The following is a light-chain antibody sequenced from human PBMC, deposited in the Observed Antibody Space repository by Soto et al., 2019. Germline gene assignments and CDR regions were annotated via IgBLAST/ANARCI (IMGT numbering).Light chain of an antibody. CDR2: GAS. V-gene: IGKV3-15*01. CDR3: QQYGSSPS. CDR1: QSVNSN. J-gene: IGKJ1*01. Sequence: ETVMTQSPATLSVSPGERATLSCWASQSVNSNLAWYQQESGQPPRPLVFGASTRATGVPARLSGSGSGTECTLPISGLQSEDFAVYYCQQYGSSPSFGQGTKVEIK.